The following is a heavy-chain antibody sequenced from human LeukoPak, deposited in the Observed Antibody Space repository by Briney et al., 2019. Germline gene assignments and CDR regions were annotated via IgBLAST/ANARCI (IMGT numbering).Heavy chain of an antibody. D-gene: IGHD6-6*01. V-gene: IGHV3-66*02. CDR3: ARDLAFRSSRSADY. CDR1: GFTVSSNY. Sequence: GGSLRLSCAASGFTVSSNYMSWVRQAPGKGLEWVSVIYSGGSTYYADSVKGRFTISRDNSKNTLYLQMNSLRAEDTAVYYCARDLAFRSSRSADYWGQGTLVTVSS. CDR2: IYSGGST. J-gene: IGHJ4*02.